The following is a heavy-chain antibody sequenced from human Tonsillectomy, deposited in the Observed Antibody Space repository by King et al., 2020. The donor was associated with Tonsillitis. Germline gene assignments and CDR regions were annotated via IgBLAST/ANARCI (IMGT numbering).Heavy chain of an antibody. D-gene: IGHD5-24*01. J-gene: IGHJ6*02. Sequence: LQLQESGPGLVKPSETLSLTCTVSGGSISSSSYYWGWIRQPPGKGLEWIGSIYYSGSTYYNPSLKSRVTISVDTSKNQFSLKLSSVTAADTAVYYCARDVEMATISSYGMDVWGQGTTVTASS. V-gene: IGHV4-39*07. CDR1: GGSISSSSYY. CDR3: ARDVEMATISSYGMDV. CDR2: IYYSGST.